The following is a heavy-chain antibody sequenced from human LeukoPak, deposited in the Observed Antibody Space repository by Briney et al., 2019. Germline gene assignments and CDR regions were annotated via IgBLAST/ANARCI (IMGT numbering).Heavy chain of an antibody. J-gene: IGHJ4*02. D-gene: IGHD5-18*01. CDR3: TRDLRGYSYGYFDY. Sequence: GGSLRLSCAASGFTFSSYSNNWVRQAPGKGLEWLSYISSSSSTTYYADSVKGRFTISRDNAKNSLYLEMNSLRAEDTAVYYCTRDLRGYSYGYFDYWGQGTLVTVSS. V-gene: IGHV3-48*01. CDR1: GFTFSSYS. CDR2: ISSSSSTT.